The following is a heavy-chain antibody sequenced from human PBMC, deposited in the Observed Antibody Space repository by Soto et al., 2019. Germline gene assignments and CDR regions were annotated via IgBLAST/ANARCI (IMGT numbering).Heavy chain of an antibody. D-gene: IGHD2-21*02. J-gene: IGHJ4*02. V-gene: IGHV4-31*03. CDR1: GGSISSGGYY. CDR3: ARTVVTAQDNDY. CDR2: IYYSGST. Sequence: SETLSLTCTVSGGSISSGGYYWSWIRQHPGKGLEWIGYIYYSGSTYYNPSLKSRVTISVDTSKNQFSLKLSSVTAADTAVYYCARTVVTAQDNDYWGQGTLVTVSS.